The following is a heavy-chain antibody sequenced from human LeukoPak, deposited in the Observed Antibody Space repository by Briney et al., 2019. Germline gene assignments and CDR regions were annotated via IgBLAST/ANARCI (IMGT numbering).Heavy chain of an antibody. V-gene: IGHV1-8*01. J-gene: IGHJ4*02. Sequence: ASVKVSCKASGYTFTSYDINLVRQATGQGLEWMGWMNPNSGNTGYAQKFQGRVTMTRNTSISTAYMELSSLRSEDTAVYYCARGWTAVAGSDYWGQGTLVTVSS. CDR3: ARGWTAVAGSDY. D-gene: IGHD6-19*01. CDR2: MNPNSGNT. CDR1: GYTFTSYD.